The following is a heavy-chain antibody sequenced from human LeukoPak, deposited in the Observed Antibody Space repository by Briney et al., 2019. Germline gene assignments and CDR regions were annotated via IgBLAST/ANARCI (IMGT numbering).Heavy chain of an antibody. CDR1: VFTFSSYS. D-gene: IGHD3-3*01. V-gene: IGHV3-21*05. CDR2: IRCSSSYI. J-gene: IGHJ6*03. CDR3: ARDAVKLTILYYYYYMDV. Sequence: GGSLRLSCAVSVFTFSSYSVNWVRGAPGKGLEGGSYIRCSSSYIYYTDSVRGRVTISRDNAKNALYLQMNSVRAEDLAGGYCARDAVKLTILYYYYYMDVWGKGTTVTVS.